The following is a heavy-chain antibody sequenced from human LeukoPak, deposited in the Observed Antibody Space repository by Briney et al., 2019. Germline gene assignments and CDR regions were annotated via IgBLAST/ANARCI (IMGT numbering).Heavy chain of an antibody. CDR2: LYTGGGT. Sequence: PGGSLRLSCAASGFAVISTYMSCVRQAPGKGLEWVSVLYTGGGTYYADSVKGRFTISRDNLKNTLYLQMNSLRAEDTAVYYCARGHHYYDSSAYYYWGQGTLVTVSS. J-gene: IGHJ4*02. CDR1: GFAVISTY. D-gene: IGHD3-22*01. CDR3: ARGHHYYDSSAYYY. V-gene: IGHV3-53*01.